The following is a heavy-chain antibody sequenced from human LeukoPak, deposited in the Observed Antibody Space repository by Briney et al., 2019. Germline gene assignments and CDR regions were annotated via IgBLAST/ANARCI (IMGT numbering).Heavy chain of an antibody. CDR3: ARTKEPLAEYFQH. J-gene: IGHJ1*01. Sequence: SVKVSRKASGGTFSSYAISWVRQAPGQGLEWMGRIIPIFGTANYAQKFQGRVTITTDESTSTAYMELSSLRSEDTAVYYCARTKEPLAEYFQHWGQGTLVTVSS. V-gene: IGHV1-69*05. D-gene: IGHD1-26*01. CDR2: IIPIFGTA. CDR1: GGTFSSYA.